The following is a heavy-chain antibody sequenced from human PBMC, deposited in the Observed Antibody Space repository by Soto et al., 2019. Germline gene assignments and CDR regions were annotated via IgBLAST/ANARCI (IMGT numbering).Heavy chain of an antibody. Sequence: EVHLLESGGGLVQPGGSLRLSCAGYGFSFGTYTVNWVRQAPGMGLEWVSGLSDSVGTTHYAYSVKGRFTISRDKSKNTLYLQMNSLRVEDTAIYYCARWDGYGDEWGQGTLVTVSS. CDR3: ARWDGYGDE. V-gene: IGHV3-23*01. CDR1: GFSFGTYT. CDR2: LSDSVGTT. J-gene: IGHJ4*02. D-gene: IGHD5-12*01.